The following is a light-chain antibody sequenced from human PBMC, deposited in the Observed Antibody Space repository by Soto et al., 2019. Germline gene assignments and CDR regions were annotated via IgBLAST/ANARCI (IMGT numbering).Light chain of an antibody. CDR2: GAS. CDR1: QSVSSH. J-gene: IGKJ5*01. Sequence: PGERATLSCRASQSVSSHLAWYQQKPGQAPRLLIYGASSRATGIPDRFSGSGSGTDFTLTISSLEPEDFAVYYCQQRSNWPPITFGQGTRLEI. CDR3: QQRSNWPPIT. V-gene: IGKV3-11*01.